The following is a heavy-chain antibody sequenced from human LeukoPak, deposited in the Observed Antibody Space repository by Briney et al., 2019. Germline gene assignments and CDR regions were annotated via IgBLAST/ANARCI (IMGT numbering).Heavy chain of an antibody. J-gene: IGHJ3*02. D-gene: IGHD1-1*01. CDR3: ARAGPTGTNDAFDI. CDR1: GFTVSRNY. V-gene: IGHV3-53*01. Sequence: PGGSLRLSCAASGFTVSRNYMTWARQAPGKGLEWVSVIYRGGSTYYADSVKGRFTISRDDSKNTLYLQMNSLRVEDTAVYYCARAGPTGTNDAFDIWGRGTMVTVSS. CDR2: IYRGGST.